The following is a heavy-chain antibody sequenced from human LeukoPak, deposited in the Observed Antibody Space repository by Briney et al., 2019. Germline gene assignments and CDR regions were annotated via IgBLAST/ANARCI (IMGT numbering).Heavy chain of an antibody. J-gene: IGHJ4*02. Sequence: KSGGSLRLSCAASGFTFSSYSINWVRQAPGKRLEWVSSISSTSTYMYYADSVKGRFTISRDNAKNSLFLQMNSLRAEDTAVYYCAKNTFCSSSSCQTALDYWGQGTLVTVSS. D-gene: IGHD2-15*01. V-gene: IGHV3-21*01. CDR1: GFTFSSYS. CDR2: ISSTSTYM. CDR3: AKNTFCSSSSCQTALDY.